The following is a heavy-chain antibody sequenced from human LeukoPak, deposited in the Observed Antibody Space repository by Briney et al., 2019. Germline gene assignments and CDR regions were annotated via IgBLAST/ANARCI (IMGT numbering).Heavy chain of an antibody. J-gene: IGHJ6*04. CDR3: ARDSRYCSGGSCYGMDV. CDR1: GFTFSSYS. V-gene: IGHV3-21*01. CDR2: ISSSNSYI. D-gene: IGHD2-15*01. Sequence: GGSLRLSCAASGFTFSSYSMNWVRQAPGKGLEWVSSISSSNSYIYYADSVKGRFTISRDNAKNSLYLQMNSLRAEDTAVYYCARDSRYCSGGSCYGMDVWGKGTTVTVSS.